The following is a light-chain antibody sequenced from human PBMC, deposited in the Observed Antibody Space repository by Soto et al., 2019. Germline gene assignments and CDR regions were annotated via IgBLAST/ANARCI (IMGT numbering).Light chain of an antibody. CDR3: QQSYSNPQT. J-gene: IGKJ1*01. Sequence: DIQMTQSPSSLSASVGDRVTITCRASQTISTYLNWYQQKPGKAPNLLIYVASSLQSGVPSRFSGSGSGTEFTLTISSLQTEDFATYYCQQSYSNPQTFGQGTKVEIE. CDR1: QTISTY. CDR2: VAS. V-gene: IGKV1-39*01.